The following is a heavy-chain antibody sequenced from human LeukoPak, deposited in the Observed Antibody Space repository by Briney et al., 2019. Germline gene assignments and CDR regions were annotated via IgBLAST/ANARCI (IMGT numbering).Heavy chain of an antibody. J-gene: IGHJ4*02. Sequence: PGGSLRLSCVVSGFTFSSYPMGWVRQAPGKGLEWVSVISESGDVTHYADSMKGRFTISRDNTKNTLSLQMNSLRAEDTAVYYCARGIFLYYYDSSGHTDYWGQGTLVTVSS. CDR3: ARGIFLYYYDSSGHTDY. D-gene: IGHD3-22*01. CDR2: ISESGDVT. V-gene: IGHV3-23*01. CDR1: GFTFSSYP.